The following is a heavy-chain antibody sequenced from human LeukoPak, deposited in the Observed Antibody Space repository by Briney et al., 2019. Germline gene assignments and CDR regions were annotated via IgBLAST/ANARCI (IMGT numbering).Heavy chain of an antibody. CDR3: ARSHYYGWLRNFDY. V-gene: IGHV4-4*02. CDR2: IYHSGST. Sequence: SETLSFTCAVSGGSISSSNWWSWVRQPPGKGLEWIGEIYHSGSTNYNPSLKSRVTISVDKSKNQFSLKLSSVTAADTAVYYCARSHYYGWLRNFDYWGQGTLVTVSS. D-gene: IGHD3-10*01. J-gene: IGHJ4*02. CDR1: GGSISSSNW.